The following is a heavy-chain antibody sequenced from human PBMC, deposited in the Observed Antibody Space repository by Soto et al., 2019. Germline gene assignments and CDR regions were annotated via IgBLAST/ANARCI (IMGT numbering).Heavy chain of an antibody. CDR2: MYYGGST. Sequence: QVQLRESGPGLVKPSQTLSLTCTVSGGSINSGGYYWNWIRQHPGKGLEWIGYMYYGGSTYYNPFRRSRVIISADTSENHFYLKLSSVPAADTAVYFCARGYRQSGYSSSWVFDYWCQGTLVNVSS. CDR3: ARGYRQSGYSSSWVFDY. V-gene: IGHV4-31*03. J-gene: IGHJ4*02. D-gene: IGHD6-13*01. CDR1: GGSINSGGYY.